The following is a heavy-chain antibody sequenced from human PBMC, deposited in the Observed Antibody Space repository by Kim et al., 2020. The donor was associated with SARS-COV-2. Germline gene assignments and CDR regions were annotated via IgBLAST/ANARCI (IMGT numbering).Heavy chain of an antibody. D-gene: IGHD3-22*01. J-gene: IGHJ4*01. CDR2: ISWNSGSI. CDR1: GFTFDDYA. CDR3: AKANYDSSGYYSAFDY. V-gene: IGHV3-9*01. Sequence: GGSLRLSCAASGFTFDDYAMHWVRQAPGKGLEWVSGISWNSGSIGYADSVKGRFTISRDNTKNSLYLQMNSLRAEDTALYYCAKANYDSSGYYSAFDYWG.